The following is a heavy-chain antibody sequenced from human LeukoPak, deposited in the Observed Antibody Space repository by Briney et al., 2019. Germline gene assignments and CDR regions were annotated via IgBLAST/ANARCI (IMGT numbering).Heavy chain of an antibody. Sequence: GGSLRLSCAASGFTFSSYGMHWVRQAPGKGLEWVAVISYDGSNKYYADSVKGRFTISRDNSKNTLYLQMNSLRGEDTAVYYCAKLTSRNGDSFDYWGQGTLVTVSS. J-gene: IGHJ4*02. D-gene: IGHD4-17*01. CDR1: GFTFSSYG. CDR2: ISYDGSNK. V-gene: IGHV3-30*18. CDR3: AKLTSRNGDSFDY.